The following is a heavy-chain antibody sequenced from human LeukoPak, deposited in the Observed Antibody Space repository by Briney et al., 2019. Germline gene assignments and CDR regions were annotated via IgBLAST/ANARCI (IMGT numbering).Heavy chain of an antibody. Sequence: VASVKVSCMASGGTFSSYAISWVRQAPGQGLEWMGGIIPIFGTANYAQKFQGRVTITTDESTSTAYMELSSLRSEDTAVYYCARERSAYSSGWYSAFDIWGQGTMVTVSS. J-gene: IGHJ3*02. CDR1: GGTFSSYA. D-gene: IGHD6-19*01. CDR2: IIPIFGTA. V-gene: IGHV1-69*05. CDR3: ARERSAYSSGWYSAFDI.